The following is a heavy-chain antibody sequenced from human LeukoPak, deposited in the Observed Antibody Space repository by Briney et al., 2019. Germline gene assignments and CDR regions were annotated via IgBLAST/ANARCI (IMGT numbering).Heavy chain of an antibody. CDR1: GGSISSYY. V-gene: IGHV4-4*07. J-gene: IGHJ3*02. D-gene: IGHD3-22*01. Sequence: PSETLSLTCTVSGGSISSYYWSWIRQPAGKGLEWFGRISTSGSTNYNPSLKSRVTMSVDTSNNQFSLKLSSVTAADTAVYYCARVSHYYDSSGYYYVRAFDIWGQGTMVTVSS. CDR2: ISTSGST. CDR3: ARVSHYYDSSGYYYVRAFDI.